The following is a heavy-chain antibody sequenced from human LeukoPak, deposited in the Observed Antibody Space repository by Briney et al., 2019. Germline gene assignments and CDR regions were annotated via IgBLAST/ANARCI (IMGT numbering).Heavy chain of an antibody. Sequence: SETQSLTCTVSGGSISSSSYYWGWIRQPPGKGLEWIGSIYYSGSTYYNPSLKSRVTISVDTSKNQFSLKLSSVTAADTAVYYCARGYSYGSEYFQHWGQGTLVTVSS. D-gene: IGHD5-18*01. CDR1: GGSISSSSYY. CDR2: IYYSGST. CDR3: ARGYSYGSEYFQH. V-gene: IGHV4-39*01. J-gene: IGHJ1*01.